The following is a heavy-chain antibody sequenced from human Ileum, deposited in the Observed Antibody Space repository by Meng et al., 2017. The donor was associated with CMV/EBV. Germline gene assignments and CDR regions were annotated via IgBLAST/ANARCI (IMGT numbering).Heavy chain of an antibody. CDR1: FTSYS. V-gene: IGHV3-30-3*01. CDR3: ARQYCSRNNCPKALNKFDY. D-gene: IGHD2-2*01. Sequence: FTSYSMNWGRQAPGKGLEWVALISYDGSYKYYADSVKGRFTISRDNSNNTQYLQMNSLRAEDTAVYYCARQYCSRNNCPKALNKFDYWGQGTLVTVSS. CDR2: ISYDGSYK. J-gene: IGHJ4*02.